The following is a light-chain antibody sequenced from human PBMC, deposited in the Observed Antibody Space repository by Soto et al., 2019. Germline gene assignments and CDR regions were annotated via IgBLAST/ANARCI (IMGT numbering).Light chain of an antibody. CDR2: AAS. Sequence: DIQMTQSPSSLSASVGDRVTITCRASQSISSYLNWYQQKPGKAPKLLIYAASSLHSGVPSRFSGSGSGTDFTLTISILQPEEFAAYYCQQSYSTPRTFCQGTKGEIK. J-gene: IGKJ1*01. CDR3: QQSYSTPRT. V-gene: IGKV1-39*01. CDR1: QSISSY.